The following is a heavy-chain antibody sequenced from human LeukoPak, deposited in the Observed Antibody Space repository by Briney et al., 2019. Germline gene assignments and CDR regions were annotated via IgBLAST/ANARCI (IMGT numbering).Heavy chain of an antibody. V-gene: IGHV3-33*01. CDR2: IWYDGTNK. Sequence: GGSLRLSCAASGFTFSEYGMQWVRQAPGKGLEWVAVIWYDGTNKNYADSVKGRFSISRDNSRNTLSLQMNSLRAEDTAVYYCARIRLGSGSYAVDLGGRETL. CDR3: ARIRLGSGSYAVDL. D-gene: IGHD3-10*01. CDR1: GFTFSEYG. J-gene: IGHJ4*02.